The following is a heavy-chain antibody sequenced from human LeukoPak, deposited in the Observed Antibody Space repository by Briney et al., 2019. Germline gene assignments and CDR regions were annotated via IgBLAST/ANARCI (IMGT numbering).Heavy chain of an antibody. CDR3: ARGGTAAAPDY. V-gene: IGHV3-66*01. Sequence: PGGSLRLSCAASGFTVSSNYMSWVRQAPGKGLEWVSVIYSGGSTCYADSVEGRFTISRDNSKNTLYLQMNSLRAEDTAVYYCARGGTAAAPDYWGQGTLVTVSS. CDR1: GFTVSSNY. J-gene: IGHJ4*02. D-gene: IGHD6-13*01. CDR2: IYSGGST.